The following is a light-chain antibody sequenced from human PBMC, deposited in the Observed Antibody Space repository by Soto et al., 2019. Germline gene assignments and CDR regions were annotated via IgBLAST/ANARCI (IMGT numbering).Light chain of an antibody. J-gene: IGKJ1*01. CDR2: DTS. CDR3: QQYNNWWT. V-gene: IGKV3-15*01. Sequence: EIVMTQSPATLSVSPGERAALSCRASQSVSSKLAWYRQRPGQAPRLVIYDTSTRATGVPARFSGSGSGTEFTLTISSLQSEDFAVYYCQQYNNWWTFGQGTKVDIK. CDR1: QSVSSK.